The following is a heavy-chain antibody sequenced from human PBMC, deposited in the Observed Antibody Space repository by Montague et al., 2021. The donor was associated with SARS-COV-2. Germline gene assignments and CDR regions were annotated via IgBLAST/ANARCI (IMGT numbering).Heavy chain of an antibody. D-gene: IGHD3-10*01. Sequence: SVKVSCKASGYTFTSYGISWVRQAPGHGLEWMGWISAYNGNTNYAQKLQGRVTMTTDTSTSTAYMELRSLRSDDTAVYYCASGLWFGEPDAFDIWGQGTMVTVSS. CDR2: ISAYNGNT. CDR3: ASGLWFGEPDAFDI. V-gene: IGHV1-18*01. J-gene: IGHJ3*02. CDR1: GYTFTSYG.